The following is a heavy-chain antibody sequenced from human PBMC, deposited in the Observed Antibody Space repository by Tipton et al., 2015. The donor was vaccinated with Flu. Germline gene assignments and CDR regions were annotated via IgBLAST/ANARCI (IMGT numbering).Heavy chain of an antibody. CDR3: ARGDCNSTGCLDY. D-gene: IGHD2-2*01. J-gene: IGHJ4*02. CDR2: IYYSGST. V-gene: IGHV4-59*01. Sequence: TLSLTCTVSGGSISSYYWSWIRQPPGKGLEWIGYIYYSGSTNYNPSLKSRVTISVDTSKNQFSLKLSSVTAADTAVYYCARGDCNSTGCLDYWGQGTLVTVSS. CDR1: GGSISSYY.